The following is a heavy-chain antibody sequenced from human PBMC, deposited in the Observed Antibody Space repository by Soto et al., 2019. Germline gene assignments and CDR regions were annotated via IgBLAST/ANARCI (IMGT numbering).Heavy chain of an antibody. V-gene: IGHV3-21*01. CDR2: ISSSSSYI. CDR3: ARDMAAAVHYGMDG. Sequence: PGGSLRLSCAASGFTFSSYSMNWVRQAPGKGLEWVSSISSSSSYIYYADSVKGRFTISRDNAKNSLYLQMNSLRAEDTAVYYCARDMAAAVHYGMDGWGQGTTVTVSS. D-gene: IGHD6-13*01. J-gene: IGHJ6*02. CDR1: GFTFSSYS.